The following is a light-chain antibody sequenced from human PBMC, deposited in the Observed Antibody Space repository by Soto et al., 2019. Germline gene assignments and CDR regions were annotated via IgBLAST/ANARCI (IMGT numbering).Light chain of an antibody. Sequence: EIVINQSPAALSVSPRERATLSCRASQSVSSNLAWYQQKPGQAPRLLIYGASTRATGIPARFSGSGSGTEFTLTISSLQSEDFAVYYCQQYNNWPLPFGGGTKVDIK. CDR2: GAS. CDR3: QQYNNWPLP. J-gene: IGKJ4*01. V-gene: IGKV3-15*01. CDR1: QSVSSN.